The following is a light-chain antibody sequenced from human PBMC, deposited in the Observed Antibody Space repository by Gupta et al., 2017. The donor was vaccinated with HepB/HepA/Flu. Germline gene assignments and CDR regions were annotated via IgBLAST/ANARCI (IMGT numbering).Light chain of an antibody. V-gene: IGLV1-40*01. J-gene: IGLJ1*01. CDR2: ANS. Sequence: QSVLTHPLSVSGAPGQRVTVSCTVSRSNIGAGYPVHWYLHLPGTAHKLLIYANSKRPAGDHGRFAAKKAGTSASLAITVLQEDEDDYYYCQSYDTSLSEVFGTGTKVTVL. CDR1: RSNIGAGYP. CDR3: QSYDTSLSEV.